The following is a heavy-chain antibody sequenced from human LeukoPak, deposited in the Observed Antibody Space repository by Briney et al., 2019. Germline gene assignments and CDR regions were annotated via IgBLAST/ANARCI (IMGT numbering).Heavy chain of an antibody. V-gene: IGHV3-30*18. CDR1: GFTFSSCG. CDR2: ISYDGSNK. Sequence: PGRSLRLSCAASGFTFSSCGMHWVRQAPGKGLEWVAVISYDGSNKYYADSVKGRFTISRDNSKNTLYLQMNSLRAEDTAVYYCAKDLGGSYRDYWGQGTLVTVSS. J-gene: IGHJ4*02. CDR3: AKDLGGSYRDY. D-gene: IGHD1-26*01.